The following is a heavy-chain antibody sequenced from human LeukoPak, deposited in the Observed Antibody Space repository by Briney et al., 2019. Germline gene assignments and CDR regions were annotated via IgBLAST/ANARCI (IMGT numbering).Heavy chain of an antibody. CDR1: GYSISSGYY. CDR3: ARQVVVPAAISY. CDR2: IYHSGST. D-gene: IGHD2-2*01. V-gene: IGHV4-38-2*01. J-gene: IGHJ4*02. Sequence: SETLSLTCAVSGYSISSGYYWGWIRQPPGKGLGWIGSIYHSGSTYYNPSLKSRVTISVDTSKNQFSLKLSSVTAAYTAVYYCARQVVVPAAISYWGQGTLVTVSS.